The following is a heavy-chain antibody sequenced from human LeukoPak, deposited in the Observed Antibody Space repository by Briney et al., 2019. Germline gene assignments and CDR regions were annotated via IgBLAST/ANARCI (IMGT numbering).Heavy chain of an antibody. Sequence: GGSLRLSCAASGFTFSNAWMSWVRQAPGKGLEWVSYISSSSSTIYYADSVKGRFTISRDNAKNSLYLQMNSLRAEDTAVYYCARDNRLWFGETGGFDYWGQGTLVTVSS. CDR1: GFTFSNAW. V-gene: IGHV3-48*01. D-gene: IGHD3-10*01. J-gene: IGHJ4*02. CDR3: ARDNRLWFGETGGFDY. CDR2: ISSSSSTI.